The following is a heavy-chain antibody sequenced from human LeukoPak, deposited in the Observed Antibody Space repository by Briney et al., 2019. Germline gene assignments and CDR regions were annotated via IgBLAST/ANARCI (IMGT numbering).Heavy chain of an antibody. V-gene: IGHV1-2*02. CDR2: INPNSGGT. CDR3: ARWTTVKNAFDI. J-gene: IGHJ3*02. Sequence: ASVKVSCKASGYTFTGFYMHWVRQAPGQGLEWMGWINPNSGGTNYAQKFQGRVTMTRDTSISTAYMELSRLRSDDTAVYYCARWTTVKNAFDIWGQGTMVTVSS. CDR1: GYTFTGFY. D-gene: IGHD4-17*01.